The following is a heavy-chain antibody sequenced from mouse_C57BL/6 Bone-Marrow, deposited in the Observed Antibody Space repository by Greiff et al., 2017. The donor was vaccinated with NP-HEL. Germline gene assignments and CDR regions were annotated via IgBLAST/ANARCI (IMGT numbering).Heavy chain of an antibody. CDR3: ARWVYYGSSYWYFDV. Sequence: VMLVESGAELVRPGTSVKMSCKASGYTFTNYWIGWAKQRPGHGLEWIGDIYPGGGYTNYNEKFKGKATLTADKSSSTAYMQFSSLTSEDSAIYYCARWVYYGSSYWYFDVWGTGTTVTVSS. D-gene: IGHD1-1*01. J-gene: IGHJ1*03. CDR2: IYPGGGYT. V-gene: IGHV1-63*01. CDR1: GYTFTNYW.